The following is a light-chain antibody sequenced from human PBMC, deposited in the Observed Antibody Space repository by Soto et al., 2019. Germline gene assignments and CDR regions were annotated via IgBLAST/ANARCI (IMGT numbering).Light chain of an antibody. V-gene: IGKV1-39*01. CDR2: AAS. CDR1: QTIARY. Sequence: DIQMTQSPSSLSASVGDRVTITCRASQTIARYLNWYQQKPGRAPKILIYAASSLQSGVPSRFSGSVSGTHFTLTITSLQPEDFATYYCQQSYTTPLTFGGGTKVDIK. J-gene: IGKJ4*01. CDR3: QQSYTTPLT.